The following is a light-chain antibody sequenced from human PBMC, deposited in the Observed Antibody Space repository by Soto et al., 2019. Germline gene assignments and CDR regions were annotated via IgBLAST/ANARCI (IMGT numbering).Light chain of an antibody. V-gene: IGLV2-14*01. CDR3: NSQPTSVIRV. J-gene: IGLJ1*01. Sequence: QSALTQPASVSGSPGQSITISCTGTSTAVGDSNHVSWYQHHPGKAPKLIIYEVSYRPSGVSNRVSGSKSAYTASLTISGLQAEDEADYYCNSQPTSVIRVFRTGTKLTVL. CDR1: STAVGDSNH. CDR2: EVS.